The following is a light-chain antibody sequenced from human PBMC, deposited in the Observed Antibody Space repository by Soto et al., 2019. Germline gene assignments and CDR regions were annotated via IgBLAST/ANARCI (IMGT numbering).Light chain of an antibody. CDR1: QSISNY. J-gene: IGKJ3*01. CDR2: DAS. V-gene: IGKV3-20*01. CDR3: QRYGRSPET. Sequence: EIVLTQSPATLSLSPGERATLSCRASQSISNYLAWYQQKPGQAPRLLIYDASNRATGIPARFSGSGSGTDFTLTITRLEPEDFAVYICQRYGRSPETFGPGTKVDIK.